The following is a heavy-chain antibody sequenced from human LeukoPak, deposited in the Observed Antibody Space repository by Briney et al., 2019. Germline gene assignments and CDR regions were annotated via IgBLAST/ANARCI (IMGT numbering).Heavy chain of an antibody. CDR2: INHSGST. Sequence: PSETLSLTCAVYGGSFSGYYWSWIRQPPGKGLEWIGEINHSGSTNYNPSLKSRVTISVDTSKNQFSLKLSSVTAADTAVYYCARGRVAAAATVLYYYYGMDVWGQGTTVTVSS. CDR1: GGSFSGYY. CDR3: ARGRVAAAATVLYYYYGMDV. D-gene: IGHD6-13*01. J-gene: IGHJ6*02. V-gene: IGHV4-34*01.